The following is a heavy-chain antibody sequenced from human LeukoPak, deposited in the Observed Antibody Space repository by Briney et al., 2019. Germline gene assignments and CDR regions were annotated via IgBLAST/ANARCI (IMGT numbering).Heavy chain of an antibody. D-gene: IGHD6-19*01. CDR2: ISSSGSTI. CDR3: AKDKVGQWLVRGDAFDI. J-gene: IGHJ3*02. V-gene: IGHV3-11*01. Sequence: GGSLRLSCAASGFTFSDYYMSWIRQAPGKGLEWVSYISSSGSTIYYADSVKGRFTISRDNAKNSLYLQMNSLRAEDTALYYCAKDKVGQWLVRGDAFDIWGQGTMVTLSS. CDR1: GFTFSDYY.